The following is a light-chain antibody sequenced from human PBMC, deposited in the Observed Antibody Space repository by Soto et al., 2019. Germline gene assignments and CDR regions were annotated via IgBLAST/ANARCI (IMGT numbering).Light chain of an antibody. CDR3: QQYNSYSCT. Sequence: DIQMTQSPSTLSASVGDRVTITCRASQSISSWLAWYQQKPGKAPKLLIYKASSLESGVPSRFSGSGSGTEFTLAIISLQPDDFATYYCQQYNSYSCTFGQGTKLEIK. CDR2: KAS. V-gene: IGKV1-5*03. J-gene: IGKJ2*02. CDR1: QSISSW.